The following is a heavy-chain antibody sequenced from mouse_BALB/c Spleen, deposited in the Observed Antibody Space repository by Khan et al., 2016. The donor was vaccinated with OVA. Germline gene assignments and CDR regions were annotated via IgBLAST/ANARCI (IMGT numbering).Heavy chain of an antibody. CDR3: AREGRFDY. Sequence: VQLQESGPGLVAPSRSLSITCTVSGFSLTSYGVHWVRQPPGKGLEWLGVIWAGGSTNYNSALMSRLSISKDNSKSQVFLKMNSLQTYDTAMYYCAREGRFDYWGQDATLTISS. V-gene: IGHV2-9*02. CDR2: IWAGGST. J-gene: IGHJ2*01. CDR1: GFSLTSYG.